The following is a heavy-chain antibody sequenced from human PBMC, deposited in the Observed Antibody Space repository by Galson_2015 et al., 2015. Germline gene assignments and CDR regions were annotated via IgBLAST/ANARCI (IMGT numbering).Heavy chain of an antibody. V-gene: IGHV2-5*02. CDR2: IYWDDDK. D-gene: IGHD6-19*01. J-gene: IGHJ3*02. Sequence: PALVKPTQTLTLTCTFSGFSLSTSGVGVGWIRQPPGKALEWLALIYWDDDKRYSPSLKSRLTITKDTSKNQVVLTMTNMDPVDTATYYCAHSRQWLERGAFDIWGQGTMVTVSS. CDR1: GFSLSTSGVG. CDR3: AHSRQWLERGAFDI.